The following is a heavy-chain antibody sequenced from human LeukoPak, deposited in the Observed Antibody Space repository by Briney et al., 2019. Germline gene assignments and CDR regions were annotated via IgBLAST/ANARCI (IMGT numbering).Heavy chain of an antibody. V-gene: IGHV3-30*02. CDR3: AKDGRGSGYFPDY. J-gene: IGHJ4*02. CDR1: GFTFSSYG. D-gene: IGHD3-22*01. Sequence: GGSLRLSCAASGFTFSSYGMHWVRQAPGKGLEWVAYIRYDGSNKYYADSVKGRFTISRDNSKNTLYLQMNSLRPEDSAVHYCAKDGRGSGYFPDYWGQGTLVTVSS. CDR2: IRYDGSNK.